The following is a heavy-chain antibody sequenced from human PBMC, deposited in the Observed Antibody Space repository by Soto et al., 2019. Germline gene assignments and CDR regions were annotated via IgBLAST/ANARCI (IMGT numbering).Heavy chain of an antibody. CDR2: ISHDGSKT. V-gene: IGHV3-30*18. CDR3: AKDPYYNFSSGYSVFDS. J-gene: IGHJ4*02. Sequence: QVQLVESGGGVVQPGRSLRLSCAASGFTFNSYGIHWVRQAPGKGLEWVAVISHDGSKTNYADSVMGRVTISRDKSKDTVYLQMNSLRAEDTAVYYLAKDPYYNFSSGYSVFDSWGQGALGTVSS. D-gene: IGHD3-22*01. CDR1: GFTFNSYG.